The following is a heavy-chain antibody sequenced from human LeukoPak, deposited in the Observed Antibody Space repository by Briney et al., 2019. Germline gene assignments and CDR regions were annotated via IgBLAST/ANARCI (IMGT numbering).Heavy chain of an antibody. D-gene: IGHD2-2*01. CDR3: ARSEGVVPAAPLRFDP. V-gene: IGHV1-18*01. CDR2: ISAYNGNT. CDR1: GYTFTSYG. Sequence: ASVKVSCKASGYTFTSYGISWVRQAPGQGLEWMGWISAYNGNTNYAQKLQGIVTMTTDTSTSTAYMELRSLRSDDTAVYYCARSEGVVPAAPLRFDPWGQGTLVTVSS. J-gene: IGHJ5*02.